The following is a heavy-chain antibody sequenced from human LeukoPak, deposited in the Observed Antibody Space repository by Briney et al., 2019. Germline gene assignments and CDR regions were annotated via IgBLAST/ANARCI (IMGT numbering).Heavy chain of an antibody. J-gene: IGHJ4*02. V-gene: IGHV3-53*01. CDR3: AKLLYYYDSSQPY. CDR1: GFTVSNNY. Sequence: GGSLRLSCAASGFTVSNNYMSWIRQAPGKGLEWVSVMYSGGDTYYADSVKGRFTISRDNSKNTLYLQMNSLRAEDTAVYYCAKLLYYYDSSQPYWGQGTLVTVSS. D-gene: IGHD3-22*01. CDR2: MYSGGDT.